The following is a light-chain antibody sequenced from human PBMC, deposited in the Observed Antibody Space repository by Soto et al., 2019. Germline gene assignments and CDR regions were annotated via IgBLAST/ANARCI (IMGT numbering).Light chain of an antibody. CDR1: QSISSW. CDR2: KAS. CDR3: QHHDTYPST. J-gene: IGKJ2*01. V-gene: IGKV1-5*03. Sequence: DIQMTQFPSTLSASVGDRVTITCRASQSISSWLAWYQQKPRKAPKLLIYKASSLESGVPSTFSGSGSGTEFTLTISGLQPGDFATYYCQHHDTYPSTFGQGTKLEIK.